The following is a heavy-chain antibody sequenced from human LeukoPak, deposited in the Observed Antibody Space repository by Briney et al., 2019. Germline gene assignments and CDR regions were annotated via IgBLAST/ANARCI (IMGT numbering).Heavy chain of an antibody. CDR1: GFTVRTKY. Sequence: GGSLRLSCAASGFTVRTKYMIWVRLAPGKGLEWVSVLYGGGDTYYADSVKGRFTISRDNRKNTLYLQMNSLRAEDTAVYYCATDYFGSGSYYNGSPYYYGMDVWGQGTTVTVSS. D-gene: IGHD3-10*01. J-gene: IGHJ6*02. CDR2: LYGGGDT. V-gene: IGHV3-53*01. CDR3: ATDYFGSGSYYNGSPYYYGMDV.